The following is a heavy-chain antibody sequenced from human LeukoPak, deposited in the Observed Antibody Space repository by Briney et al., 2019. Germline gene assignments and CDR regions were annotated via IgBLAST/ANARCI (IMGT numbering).Heavy chain of an antibody. D-gene: IGHD3-9*01. CDR1: GLTFSSFW. V-gene: IGHV3-7*01. J-gene: IGHJ4*02. CDR2: INPDGSEK. Sequence: GGSLRLSCAASGLTFSSFWMSWVRQAPGKGLEWVANINPDGSEKYYVDSVKGRFTISRDNAKNSLYLQMNSLRAEDTAVYYCAREERYYDTLTGYEYYFDYWGQGTLVTVSS. CDR3: AREERYYDTLTGYEYYFDY.